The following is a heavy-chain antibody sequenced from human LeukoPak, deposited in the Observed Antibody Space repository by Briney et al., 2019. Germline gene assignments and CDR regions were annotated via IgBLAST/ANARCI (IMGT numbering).Heavy chain of an antibody. J-gene: IGHJ6*03. Sequence: SETLSLTCTVSGGSISNYYWSWIRQPPGKGLEWIGYIYDTGSTNYNPSLKGRLTISVDTSKTQSSLNLTSVTAADTAEYYCARAPGSAYYPYYYMDVWGKGTTVTVSS. CDR2: IYDTGST. CDR3: ARAPGSAYYPYYYMDV. D-gene: IGHD6-19*01. CDR1: GGSISNYY. V-gene: IGHV4-59*01.